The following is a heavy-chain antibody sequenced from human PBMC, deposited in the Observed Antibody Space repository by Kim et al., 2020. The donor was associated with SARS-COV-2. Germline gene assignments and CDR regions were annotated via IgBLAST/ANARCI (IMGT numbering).Heavy chain of an antibody. CDR2: INSDGSST. CDR3: ASIYDWLSFVDV. CDR1: GFTFSSYW. V-gene: IGHV3-74*01. J-gene: IGHJ6*02. Sequence: GGSLRLSCAASGFTFSSYWMHWVRQAPGKGLVWVSRINSDGSSTSYADSVKGRFTISRDNAKNTLYLQMNSLRAEDTAVYYCASIYDWLSFVDVWGQGTTVTVSS. D-gene: IGHD3-9*01.